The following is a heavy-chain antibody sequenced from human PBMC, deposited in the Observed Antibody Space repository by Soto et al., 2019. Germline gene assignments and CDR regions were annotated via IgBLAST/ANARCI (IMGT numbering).Heavy chain of an antibody. V-gene: IGHV1-69*12. D-gene: IGHD2-15*01. Sequence: QLQLVQSGAEVTKPGSSVKVSCKASGGTFSSYAFSWVRQAPGQGLEWMGGIIPIFGRANYAQKFQGRVTITGEESTWTSYMEVRSLRPEDPAVYYCARDPTYSGNGMVVPAKYGKDVWGQGTTVTVSS. CDR2: IIPIFGRA. CDR1: GGTFSSYA. J-gene: IGHJ6*02. CDR3: ARDPTYSGNGMVVPAKYGKDV.